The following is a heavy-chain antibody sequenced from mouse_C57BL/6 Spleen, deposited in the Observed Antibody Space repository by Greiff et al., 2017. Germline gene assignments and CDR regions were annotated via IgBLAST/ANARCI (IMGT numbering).Heavy chain of an antibody. J-gene: IGHJ2*01. Sequence: QVQLQQSGPELVKPGASVKISCTASGYAFSSSWMNWVQQRPGKGLEWIGRIYPGDGDTNYNGKVKGKATLTADKSSSTAYMQLSSLTSDDSAVYFCASLYYDKGGLYFDYWGKGTTLTVSS. CDR1: GYAFSSSW. V-gene: IGHV1-82*01. D-gene: IGHD2-4*01. CDR2: IYPGDGDT. CDR3: ASLYYDKGGLYFDY.